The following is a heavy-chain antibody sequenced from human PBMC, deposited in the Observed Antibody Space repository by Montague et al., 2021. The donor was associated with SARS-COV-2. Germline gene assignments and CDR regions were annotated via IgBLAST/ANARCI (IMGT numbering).Heavy chain of an antibody. D-gene: IGHD1-26*01. V-gene: IGHV3-30*09. CDR1: GFTFKSYS. J-gene: IGHJ4*02. CDR3: ARVFSGTYLDYFDY. CDR2: IPYDGTNK. Sequence: SLRLSCAASGFTFKSYSIHWVRQAPGKGLEWVAVIPYDGTNKYYADSVKGRFAISRDNSENMVYLQMGSLSPEDTAVYYCARVFSGTYLDYFDYWGQGTLVTVSS.